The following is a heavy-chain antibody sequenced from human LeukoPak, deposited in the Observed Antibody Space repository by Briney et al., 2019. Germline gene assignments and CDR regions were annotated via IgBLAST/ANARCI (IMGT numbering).Heavy chain of an antibody. CDR3: AKGPNGYSACDADPEDFDY. V-gene: IGHV3-33*06. CDR1: GFTFSSYG. J-gene: IGHJ4*02. Sequence: AGGSLRLSCAASGFTFSSYGMHWVRQAPGKGLEWVAVIWYDGSNKYYADSVKGRFTISRDNSKNTLYLQMNSLRAEDTAVYYCAKGPNGYSACDADPEDFDYWGQGTLVTVSS. CDR2: IWYDGSNK. D-gene: IGHD5-12*01.